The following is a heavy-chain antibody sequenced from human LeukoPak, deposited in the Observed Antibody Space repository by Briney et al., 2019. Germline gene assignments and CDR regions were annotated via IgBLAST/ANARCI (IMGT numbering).Heavy chain of an antibody. D-gene: IGHD2-21*02. CDR2: IIPIFGTA. J-gene: IGHJ4*02. Sequence: GASVKVSCKASGGTFSSYAISWVRQAPGQGLEWMGGIIPIFGTANYAQKFQGRVTITTDESTSTAYMELSSLRSEDTAVYYCATLPYCGGDCYPPNWGQGTLVTVSS. CDR3: ATLPYCGGDCYPPN. CDR1: GGTFSSYA. V-gene: IGHV1-69*05.